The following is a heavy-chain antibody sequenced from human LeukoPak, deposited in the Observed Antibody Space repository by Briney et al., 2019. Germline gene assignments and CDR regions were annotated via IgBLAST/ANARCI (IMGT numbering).Heavy chain of an antibody. Sequence: PGGSLRLSCAAPGFTLDDYAMHWVRQAPGKGLEWGSGISYNSDTIAYADSVKGRFTISRDNAKNSLYLQMNSLRAEDTALYYCAKDYCGGDCYSGWYFDLWGRGTLVTVSS. V-gene: IGHV3-9*01. J-gene: IGHJ2*01. CDR1: GFTLDDYA. CDR3: AKDYCGGDCYSGWYFDL. CDR2: ISYNSDTI. D-gene: IGHD2-21*02.